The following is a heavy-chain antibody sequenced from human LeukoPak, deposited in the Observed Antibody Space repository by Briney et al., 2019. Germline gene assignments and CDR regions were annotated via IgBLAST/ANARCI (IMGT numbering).Heavy chain of an antibody. Sequence: ASVKVSCKTSGYTFTGYYMQWVRQAPGQGLEWMGWINPNSGDTNYAQKFQGRVTMTRDTSISSVYLELSSLRLDDTAVYYCARGGKSELGTCDHWGQGTLVTVS. J-gene: IGHJ4*02. CDR3: ARGGKSELGTCDH. CDR2: INPNSGDT. CDR1: GYTFTGYY. V-gene: IGHV1-2*02. D-gene: IGHD7-27*01.